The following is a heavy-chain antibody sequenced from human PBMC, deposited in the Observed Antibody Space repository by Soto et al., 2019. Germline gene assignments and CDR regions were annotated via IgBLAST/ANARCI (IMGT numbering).Heavy chain of an antibody. CDR3: ARVLSSGYYHYYFDY. Sequence: PSETLSLTCTVSGGSVSSGSYYWSWIRQPPGKGLEWIGYIYYSGSSNYNPSLKSRVTISVDTSKNQFSLKLSSVTAADTAVYYCARVLSSGYYHYYFDYWGQGTLVTVST. D-gene: IGHD3-22*01. CDR1: GGSVSSGSYY. V-gene: IGHV4-61*01. CDR2: IYYSGSS. J-gene: IGHJ4*02.